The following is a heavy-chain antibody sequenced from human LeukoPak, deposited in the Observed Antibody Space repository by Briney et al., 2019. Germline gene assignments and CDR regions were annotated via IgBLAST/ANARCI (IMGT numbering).Heavy chain of an antibody. CDR1: GYSISSGYY. CDR2: IYHSGNT. D-gene: IGHD1-26*01. J-gene: IGHJ4*02. Sequence: SETLSLTCTVSGYSISSGYYWGWIRQPPGKGLEWIGSIYHSGNTYYNPSLKSRVTISVDTSKNQFSLRLSSVTAADTAIYYCARDSEQVWWVPFDYWGQGTLVTVSS. CDR3: ARDSEQVWWVPFDY. V-gene: IGHV4-38-2*02.